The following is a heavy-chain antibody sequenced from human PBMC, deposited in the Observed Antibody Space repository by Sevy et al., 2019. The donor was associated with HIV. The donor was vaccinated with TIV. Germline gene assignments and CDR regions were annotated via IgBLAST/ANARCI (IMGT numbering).Heavy chain of an antibody. V-gene: IGHV1-2*02. CDR3: AMLAYKSDY. Sequence: ASVKVSCKASGYTFTDYYVHWVRQAPGQGLEWMGRINPSSGGTNYAQKFQGRVTMTRDTSINTAYMELSRVRSDDTAVYYCAMLAYKSDYWGQGTLVTVSS. J-gene: IGHJ4*02. D-gene: IGHD2-21*01. CDR2: INPSSGGT. CDR1: GYTFTDYY.